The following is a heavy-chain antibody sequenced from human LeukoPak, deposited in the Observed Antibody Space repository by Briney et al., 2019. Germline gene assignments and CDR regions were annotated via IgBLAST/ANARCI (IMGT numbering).Heavy chain of an antibody. CDR3: ARDLSDKEWGSYRL. Sequence: GGSLRLSCAASGFTFSSYGMHWVRQAPGKGLEWVAVIWYDGSNKNYADSVKGRFTISRDNSKNTLYLQMNSLRAEDTAVYYCARDLSDKEWGSYRLWGQGTLVTVSS. V-gene: IGHV3-33*01. D-gene: IGHD3-16*02. J-gene: IGHJ4*02. CDR1: GFTFSSYG. CDR2: IWYDGSNK.